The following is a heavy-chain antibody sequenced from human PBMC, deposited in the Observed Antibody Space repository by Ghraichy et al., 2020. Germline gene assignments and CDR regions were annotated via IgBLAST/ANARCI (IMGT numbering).Heavy chain of an antibody. CDR3: ARAVAGAIGTFDI. Sequence: GSLRLSCTVSGASINNRTYYWAWIRQPPGKGLEWIGSVYYSGSAYYNPSLKSRVVLSVGTSKNQFSLRLTSVTAADTAVYHCARAVAGAIGTFDIWGRGTVVSV. CDR2: VYYSGSA. CDR1: GASINNRTYY. J-gene: IGHJ3*02. V-gene: IGHV4-39*07. D-gene: IGHD6-19*01.